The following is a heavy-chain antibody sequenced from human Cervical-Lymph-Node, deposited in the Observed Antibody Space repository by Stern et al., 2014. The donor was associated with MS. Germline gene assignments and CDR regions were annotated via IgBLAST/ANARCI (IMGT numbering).Heavy chain of an antibody. J-gene: IGHJ6*02. CDR1: GYTFINYD. V-gene: IGHV1-8*01. CDR2: MNPNNANT. CDR3: VRGGFSYGYGLDA. D-gene: IGHD5-18*01. Sequence: VQLLESGSQVRKPGASVNVSCQALGYTFINYDIFWVRQATGQGLEWMGWMNPNNANTGHAQKFQGRVTMTRNTSISTAYMELSGLRSDDTAVYYCVRGGFSYGYGLDAWGQGTAVIVSS.